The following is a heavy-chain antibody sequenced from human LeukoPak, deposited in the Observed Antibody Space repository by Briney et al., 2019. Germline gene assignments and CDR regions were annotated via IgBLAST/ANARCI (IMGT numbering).Heavy chain of an antibody. CDR2: IYPGDSDT. Sequence: GESLKISCKGSGYSFTSYWIGWVRQMPGKGLEWMGIIYPGDSDTRYSPSFQGQVTISADKSISTAYLQWSSLKASDTAMYYCARQSTSDYSNSNGFDPWGQGTLVTVSS. V-gene: IGHV5-51*01. J-gene: IGHJ5*02. CDR3: ARQSTSDYSNSNGFDP. D-gene: IGHD4-11*01. CDR1: GYSFTSYW.